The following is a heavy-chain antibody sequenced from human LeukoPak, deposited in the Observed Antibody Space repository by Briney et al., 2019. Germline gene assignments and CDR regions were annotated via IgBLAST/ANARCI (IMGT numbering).Heavy chain of an antibody. CDR3: ARDTPLRLENWFDP. CDR1: GYTFTSYG. J-gene: IGHJ5*02. CDR2: IITIFGTA. D-gene: IGHD1-1*01. Sequence: SVKVSCKASGYTFTSYGISWVRQAPGQGLEWMGEIITIFGTAKYAQKFQGRVTITADESTTTAYMELSSLRSEDTAVYYCARDTPLRLENWFDPWGQGTLVTVSS. V-gene: IGHV1-69*13.